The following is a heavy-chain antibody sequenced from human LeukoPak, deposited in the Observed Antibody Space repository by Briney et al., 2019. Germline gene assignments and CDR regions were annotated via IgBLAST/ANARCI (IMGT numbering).Heavy chain of an antibody. CDR3: ARVGGGDYYNWFDP. D-gene: IGHD2-21*02. J-gene: IGHJ5*02. CDR2: ISTYNDNI. Sequence: ASVKVSCKASGYTFTTYGLSWVRQAPGQGLEWLGWISTYNDNIKYAQSLQGRLTLTIDTSTSTAYMELRSLTSDDTAVYYCARVGGGDYYNWFDPWGQGTLVTGAS. V-gene: IGHV1-18*01. CDR1: GYTFTTYG.